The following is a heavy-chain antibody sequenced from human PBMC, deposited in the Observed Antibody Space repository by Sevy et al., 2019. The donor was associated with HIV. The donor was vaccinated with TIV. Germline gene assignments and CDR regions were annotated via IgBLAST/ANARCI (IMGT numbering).Heavy chain of an antibody. CDR1: GFTFDDYA. CDR3: ANDKGTMDYYYYYGMDV. D-gene: IGHD3-10*01. CDR2: ISWDGGST. J-gene: IGHJ6*02. Sequence: GGSLRLSCAASGFTFDDYAMHWVRQAPGKGLEWVSLISWDGGSTYYADSVKGRFTISRDNSKNSLYLQMNSLRAEDTALYYCANDKGTMDYYYYYGMDVWGQGTTVTVSS. V-gene: IGHV3-43D*03.